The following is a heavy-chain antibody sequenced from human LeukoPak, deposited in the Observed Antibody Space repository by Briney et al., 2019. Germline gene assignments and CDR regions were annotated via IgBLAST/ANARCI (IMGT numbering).Heavy chain of an antibody. D-gene: IGHD3-3*01. CDR3: ARGRDFWSGYSNWFDP. J-gene: IGHJ5*02. V-gene: IGHV4-38-2*01. CDR1: GYSISSGYY. CDR2: IYHSGST. Sequence: SETLSLTCAVSGYSISSGYYWGWIRQPPGKGLEWIGSIYHSGSTYYNPSLKSRVTISVDTSKNQFSLKLSSVTAADTAVYYCARGRDFWSGYSNWFDPWSQGTLVTVSS.